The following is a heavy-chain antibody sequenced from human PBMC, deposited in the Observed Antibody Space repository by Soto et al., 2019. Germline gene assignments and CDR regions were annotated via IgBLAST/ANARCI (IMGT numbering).Heavy chain of an antibody. D-gene: IGHD3-10*01. CDR2: IYYSGST. Sequence: SETLSLTCTVSGGSISSGGYCWSWIRQHPGKGLEWIGYIYYSGSTYYNPSLKSRVTISVDTSKNQFSLKLSSVTAADTAVYYCARELRFGEDYYGMDVWGQGTTVTVSS. CDR3: ARELRFGEDYYGMDV. J-gene: IGHJ6*02. V-gene: IGHV4-31*03. CDR1: GGSISSGGYC.